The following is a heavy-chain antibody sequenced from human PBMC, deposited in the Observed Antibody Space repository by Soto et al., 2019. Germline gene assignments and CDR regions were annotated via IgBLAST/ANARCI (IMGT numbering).Heavy chain of an antibody. CDR2: IYYSGST. V-gene: IGHV4-39*01. CDR3: ARQWVLRFLEWLPHYFDY. D-gene: IGHD3-3*01. Sequence: QLQLQESGPGLVKPSETLSLTCTVSGGSISSSSYYWGWIRQPPGKGLEWIGSIYYSGSTYYNPSLKSRVTISVDTSKNQFSLKLSSVTAADTAVYYCARQWVLRFLEWLPHYFDYWGQGTLVTVSS. J-gene: IGHJ4*02. CDR1: GGSISSSSYY.